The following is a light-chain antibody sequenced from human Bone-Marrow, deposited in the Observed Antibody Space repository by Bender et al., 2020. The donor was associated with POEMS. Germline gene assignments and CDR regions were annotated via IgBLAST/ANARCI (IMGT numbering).Light chain of an antibody. J-gene: IGLJ1*01. Sequence: QSALTQPRSVSGSPGQSVTISATGTSSDVGGYSYVSWYQQRPGKAPELLIYDVTKRPSGVPDRFSGSKSGNTASLTISGLQAEDEADYYCCSYAGTYACGFGTGAKVTVL. V-gene: IGLV2-11*01. CDR1: SSDVGGYSY. CDR2: DVT. CDR3: CSYAGTYACG.